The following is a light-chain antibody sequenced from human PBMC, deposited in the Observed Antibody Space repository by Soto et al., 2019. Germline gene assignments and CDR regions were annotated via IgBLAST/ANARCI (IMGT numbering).Light chain of an antibody. V-gene: IGKV4-1*01. Sequence: DIVMTQPPDSLAVSLGERATINCKSSQSVLYSSNNKNYLAWYQQRPRQTPKLVIYCASTRESGVPDRFSGSGSGTDFTLTITSLQAEDVAVYYCQQYDSTPPTFGQGTKVEIK. J-gene: IGKJ2*01. CDR1: QSVLYSSNNKNY. CDR2: CAS. CDR3: QQYDSTPPT.